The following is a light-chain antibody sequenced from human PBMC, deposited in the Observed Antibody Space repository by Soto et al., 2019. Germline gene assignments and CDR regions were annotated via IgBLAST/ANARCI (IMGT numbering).Light chain of an antibody. J-gene: IGLJ2*01. Sequence: QSVLTQPPSASGSPGQSVTISCTGTNTDIGGHKYVSWYQHHPGKAPKLIIYEVSERPSGVPDRFSGSKSGNAASLTVSGLQADDEAIYYCSSYTGTNNFVLFGGGTTLTVL. V-gene: IGLV2-8*01. CDR1: NTDIGGHKY. CDR3: SSYTGTNNFVL. CDR2: EVS.